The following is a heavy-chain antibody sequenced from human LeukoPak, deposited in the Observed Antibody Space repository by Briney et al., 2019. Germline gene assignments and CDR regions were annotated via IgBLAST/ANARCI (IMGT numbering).Heavy chain of an antibody. J-gene: IGHJ6*03. Sequence: GGSLRLSCAASGFTFSDYYMSWIRQAPGKGLEWVSYISSSGSTIYYADSVKGRFTISRDNAKNSLYLQMNSLRAEDAAVHYCARLGGDIVVVPAAIRYYYMDVWGKGTTVTVSS. V-gene: IGHV3-11*01. D-gene: IGHD2-2*02. CDR3: ARLGGDIVVVPAAIRYYYMDV. CDR1: GFTFSDYY. CDR2: ISSSGSTI.